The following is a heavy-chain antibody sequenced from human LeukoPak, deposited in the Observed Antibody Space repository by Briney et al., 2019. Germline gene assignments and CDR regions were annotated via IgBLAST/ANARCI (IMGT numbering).Heavy chain of an antibody. CDR1: GGSISNYN. Sequence: PSETLSLTCTVSGGSISNYNWSWIRQPAGKGLEWIGRISTSGSPNYNPSLKSRVTLSVDTSKNQFSLKLTSVTAADTAVYYCARGSGWFFSNFYGMDIWGQGTTVTVSS. J-gene: IGHJ6*02. CDR2: ISTSGSP. CDR3: ARGSGWFFSNFYGMDI. D-gene: IGHD6-19*01. V-gene: IGHV4-4*07.